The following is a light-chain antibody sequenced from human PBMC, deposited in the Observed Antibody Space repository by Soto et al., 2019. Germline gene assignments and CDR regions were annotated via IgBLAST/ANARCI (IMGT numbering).Light chain of an antibody. V-gene: IGKV3-20*01. J-gene: IGKJ5*01. CDR1: QSIGSNF. CDR2: ASS. Sequence: EIVLTHSPGTLSLPPGERATLSCKTSQSIGSNFLAWYQHKPGQAPRLLIYASSNRATGIPDRFSGSASGTDFTLTINRLEPEDFAVYYCQFSGISPHFGQGRRLEIK. CDR3: QFSGISPH.